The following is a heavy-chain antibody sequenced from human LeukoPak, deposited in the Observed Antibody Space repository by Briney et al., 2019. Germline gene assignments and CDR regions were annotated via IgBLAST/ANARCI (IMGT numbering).Heavy chain of an antibody. V-gene: IGHV3-74*01. Sequence: PGGSLRLSCAASGFTFSSYWMPWVRQAPGKGLVWVSRIKNDGSSPTYADSVKGRFTISRDNAKNTLYLQMNSLRAEDTAVYYCARGGGAFCDNKCYRTFDYWGQGALVTVSS. CDR2: IKNDGSSP. CDR3: ARGGGAFCDNKCYRTFDY. J-gene: IGHJ4*02. D-gene: IGHD2-21*01. CDR1: GFTFSSYW.